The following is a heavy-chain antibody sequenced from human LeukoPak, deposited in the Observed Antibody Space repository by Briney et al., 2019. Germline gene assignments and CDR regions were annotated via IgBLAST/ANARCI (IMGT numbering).Heavy chain of an antibody. CDR1: GGSFSGYY. V-gene: IGHV4-34*01. CDR2: INHSGGT. J-gene: IGHJ4*02. CDR3: ASLLAFDY. Sequence: PSETLSLTCAVYGGSFSGYYWSWIRQPPGKGLEWIGEINHSGGTNYNPSLKSRVTISVDTSKNQFSLKLSSVTAADTAVYYCASLLAFDYWGQGTLVTVSS.